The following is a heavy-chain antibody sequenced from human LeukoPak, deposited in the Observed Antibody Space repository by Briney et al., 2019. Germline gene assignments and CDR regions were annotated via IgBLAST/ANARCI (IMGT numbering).Heavy chain of an antibody. CDR3: AKDHPSGYGDYSWSLNY. CDR1: GFTFSSYA. D-gene: IGHD4-17*01. J-gene: IGHJ4*02. Sequence: GGSLRFSCAASGFTFSSYAMSWVRQAPGKGLEWVSAISGSGGSTYYADSVKGRFTISRDNSKNTLYLQMNSLRAEDTAVYYCAKDHPSGYGDYSWSLNYWGQGTLVTVSS. CDR2: ISGSGGST. V-gene: IGHV3-23*01.